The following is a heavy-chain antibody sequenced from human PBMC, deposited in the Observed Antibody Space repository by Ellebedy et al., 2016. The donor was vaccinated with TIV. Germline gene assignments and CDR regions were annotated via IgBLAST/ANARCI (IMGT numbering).Heavy chain of an antibody. Sequence: TLSLTXAVSARTNTPGVFPIISVMQCPRKEERRVGNIYQSGGTCFVPSLKSRVTLSVDRSKNQFSLKLSSVTAADTAVYYCARGRLYCSNTGCSQDAFDIWGQGTMVTVSS. CDR3: ARGRLYCSNTGCSQDAFDI. D-gene: IGHD2-2*01. CDR1: ARTNTPGVFP. V-gene: IGHV4-30-2*06. J-gene: IGHJ3*02. CDR2: IYQSGGT.